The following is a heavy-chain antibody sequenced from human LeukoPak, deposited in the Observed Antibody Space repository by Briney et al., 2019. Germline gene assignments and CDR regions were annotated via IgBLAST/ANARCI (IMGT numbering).Heavy chain of an antibody. CDR1: GFTFNNYW. J-gene: IGHJ3*02. CDR2: IKKDGSEK. CDR3: AISRGWYAFDI. V-gene: IGHV3-7*01. D-gene: IGHD2-15*01. Sequence: GGSLRLSCAASGFTFNNYWMIWVRQAPGKGLEWVANIKKDGSEKYFVDSVKGRFTFTRDNAQNSLHVQMNGLRVEGTGIYYCAISRGWYAFDIWGQGTMVTVSS.